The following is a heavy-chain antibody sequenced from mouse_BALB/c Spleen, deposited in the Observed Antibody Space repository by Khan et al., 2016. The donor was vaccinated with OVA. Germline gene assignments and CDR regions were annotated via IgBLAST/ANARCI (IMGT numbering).Heavy chain of an antibody. Sequence: QVQLQQSGAELVKPGASVKLSCKTSGYTFTSYWIQWVKQRPGQGLGWIGQIFPGTGTTYYTEHFKGQATLTVDTSSNTAYMQFSSLTSEDSAVYFCARGYFGNYEFAYWGQGTLVTVSP. CDR1: GYTFTSYW. CDR3: ARGYFGNYEFAY. J-gene: IGHJ3*01. D-gene: IGHD2-1*01. CDR2: IFPGTGTT. V-gene: IGHV1S132*01.